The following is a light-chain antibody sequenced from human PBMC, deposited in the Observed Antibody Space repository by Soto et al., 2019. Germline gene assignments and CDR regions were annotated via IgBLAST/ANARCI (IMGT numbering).Light chain of an antibody. CDR2: DVA. CDR3: SSFTSTGTLI. J-gene: IGLJ2*01. CDR1: TSDVGGYDF. Sequence: QSALTQPASVSGSPGQSITISCTGTTSDVGGYDFVSWYQQYPGKAPKLMIFDVANRPSGVSDRFSGSKSGNTASLIISGLQAEDEADYCCSSFTSTGTLIFGGGTKVTVL. V-gene: IGLV2-14*03.